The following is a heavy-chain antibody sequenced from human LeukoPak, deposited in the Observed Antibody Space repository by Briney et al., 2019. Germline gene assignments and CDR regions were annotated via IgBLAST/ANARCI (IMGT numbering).Heavy chain of an antibody. V-gene: IGHV4-39*01. Sequence: SETLSLTCSVSADSLSSSRSYWGWIRQPPGXXXXXXXTVSXXGRXXXNXXXXXXXXXXXXTSKNLFSMNLTSMTAADTAFYFCARHRGGGAYSFDHWSQATLVTVSS. CDR3: ARHRGGGAYSFDH. CDR2: VSXXGRX. J-gene: IGHJ4*02. D-gene: IGHD2-15*01. CDR1: ADSLSSSRSY.